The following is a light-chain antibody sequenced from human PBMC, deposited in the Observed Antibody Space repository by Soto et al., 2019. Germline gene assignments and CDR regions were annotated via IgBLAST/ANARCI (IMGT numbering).Light chain of an antibody. CDR2: SND. Sequence: QSVLTQPPSASGPPGQRFTVSCSGSRSDIESNTVTWDQQPPGTAPKLLIYSNDQRPSGVSDRFSASKSGTSASLAISGLQSEDEADYYCASWDGSLNGHVFGTGTKVT. CDR3: ASWDGSLNGHV. CDR1: RSDIESNT. J-gene: IGLJ1*01. V-gene: IGLV1-44*01.